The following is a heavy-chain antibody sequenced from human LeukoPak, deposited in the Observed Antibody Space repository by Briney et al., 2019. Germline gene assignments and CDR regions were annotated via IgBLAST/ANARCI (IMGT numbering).Heavy chain of an antibody. V-gene: IGHV4-34*01. CDR2: INHSGTT. D-gene: IGHD1-1*01. CDR1: GGSFSGSY. J-gene: IGHJ4*02. CDR3: ARVTGWNPLQAAHLDY. Sequence: SETLSLTCSVSGGSFSGSYWSWIRQPPGKGLEWIGEINHSGTTNYNPSLASRVTVSVDTSKNQFSLNMTSVTAADTAVYYCARVTGWNPLQAAHLDYWGQGTLVTVSS.